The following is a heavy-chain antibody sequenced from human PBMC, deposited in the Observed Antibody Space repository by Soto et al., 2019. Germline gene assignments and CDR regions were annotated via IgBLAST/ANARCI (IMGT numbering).Heavy chain of an antibody. D-gene: IGHD3-10*01. CDR2: ISGRTYTT. V-gene: IGHV3-23*01. Sequence: EVQLFDSGGGLVQPGGSLRLSCAASGFTFATYSMSWVRQAPGKGLEWVSIISGRTYTTYYADSVRGRITVSRDNSANTLYLQMNSLRVEETAIYYCAKGSSSETRNCDYWGQGTLVTGSS. CDR1: GFTFATYS. CDR3: AKGSSSETRNCDY. J-gene: IGHJ4*02.